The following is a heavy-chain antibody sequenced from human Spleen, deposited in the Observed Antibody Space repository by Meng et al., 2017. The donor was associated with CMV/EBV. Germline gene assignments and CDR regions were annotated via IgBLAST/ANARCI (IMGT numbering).Heavy chain of an antibody. Sequence: SETLSLTCDISGDSVSRNSVAWNWIRQSPSRGLEWLGKTYYRSMYYTDYAVSLKGRITINANTPKNQFSLRLRSVTAADTAVYYCARLTIFGVVTTNWFDPWGQGTLVTVSS. CDR2: TYYRSMYYT. CDR1: GDSVSRNSVA. D-gene: IGHD3-3*01. V-gene: IGHV6-1*01. J-gene: IGHJ5*02. CDR3: ARLTIFGVVTTNWFDP.